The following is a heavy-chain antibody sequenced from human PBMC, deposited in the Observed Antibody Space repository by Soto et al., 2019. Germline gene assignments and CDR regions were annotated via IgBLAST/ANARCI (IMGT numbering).Heavy chain of an antibody. D-gene: IGHD6-13*01. CDR3: ARVGWSYSSSWYAGDWFDP. V-gene: IGHV3-21*01. J-gene: IGHJ5*02. CDR2: ISSSSSYI. CDR1: GFTFSSYS. Sequence: EVQLVESGGGLVKPGGSLRLSCAASGFTFSSYSMNWVRQAPGKGLEWVSSISSSSSYICYADSVKGRFTISRDNAKNSLYLQMNSLRAEDTAVYYCARVGWSYSSSWYAGDWFDPWGQGTLVTVSS.